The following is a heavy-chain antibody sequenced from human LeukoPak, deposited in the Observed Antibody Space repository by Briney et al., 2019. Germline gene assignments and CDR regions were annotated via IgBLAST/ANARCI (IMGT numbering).Heavy chain of an antibody. CDR1: GGSISSSSYY. D-gene: IGHD3-16*02. V-gene: IGHV4-39*07. Sequence: PSETLSLTCTVSGGSISSSSYYWGWIRQPPGKGLEWIGSIYYSGSTYYNPSLKSRATISVDTSKNQFSLKLSSVTAADTAVYYCARVPIMITFGGVIAPGVFDIWGQGTMVTVSS. J-gene: IGHJ3*02. CDR3: ARVPIMITFGGVIAPGVFDI. CDR2: IYYSGST.